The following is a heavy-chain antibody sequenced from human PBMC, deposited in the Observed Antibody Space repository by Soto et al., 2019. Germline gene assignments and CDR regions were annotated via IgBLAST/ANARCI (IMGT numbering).Heavy chain of an antibody. Sequence: EVQLVETGGGLIQPGGSLRLSCAASGFTVSSNYMSWVRQAPGKGLEWVSVIYSGGSTYYADSVKGRFTISRDNSKNTLYLQMNSLRAEDTAVYYCASVPRDGYNAYYFDYWGQGTLVTVSS. CDR1: GFTVSSNY. CDR2: IYSGGST. CDR3: ASVPRDGYNAYYFDY. V-gene: IGHV3-53*02. D-gene: IGHD5-12*01. J-gene: IGHJ4*02.